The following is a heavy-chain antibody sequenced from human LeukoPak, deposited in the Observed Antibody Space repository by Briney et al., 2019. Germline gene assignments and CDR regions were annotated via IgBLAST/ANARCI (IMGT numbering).Heavy chain of an antibody. Sequence: SQTLSLTCTVSGGSISISNYYWGWIRQPPGRGLEWIGSISYSGTYYKPSLKSRLTISVDTSKNHFSLNLRSVTAADTAVYYCARRTSNPVGAIDYWGQGTLVTVSS. CDR1: GGSISISNYY. CDR3: ARRTSNPVGAIDY. CDR2: ISYSGT. J-gene: IGHJ4*02. V-gene: IGHV4-39*01. D-gene: IGHD1-26*01.